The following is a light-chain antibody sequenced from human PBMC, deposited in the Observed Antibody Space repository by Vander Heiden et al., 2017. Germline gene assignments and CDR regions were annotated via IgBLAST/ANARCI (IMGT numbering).Light chain of an antibody. V-gene: IGLV2-11*01. CDR1: SSDVGGYNY. CDR2: DVS. Sequence: QSALTQPRQVSGSPGQSVTISCTGTSSDVGGYNYVSWYQQHPGKAPKLMIYDVSKRPSGVPDRFSGSKSGNTASLTISGLQAEDEADYYCCSYAGSYTLVFGGGTKLTVL. CDR3: CSYAGSYTLV. J-gene: IGLJ2*01.